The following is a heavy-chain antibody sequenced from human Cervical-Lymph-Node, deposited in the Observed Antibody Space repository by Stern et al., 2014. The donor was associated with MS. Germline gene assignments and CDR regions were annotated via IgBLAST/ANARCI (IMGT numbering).Heavy chain of an antibody. Sequence: VELVQYGAEVKKPGASVKVSCKVSGDTLREISMHWVRQAPGKGLEWVGGFDPDHGEPRYAQILQGRVTMPKDISTYTAYSELSGLRSEDTAVYYCATHRGRFTYYYGMDVWAQGTTVPLSS. CDR1: GDTLREIS. V-gene: IGHV1-24*01. D-gene: IGHD1-14*01. J-gene: IGHJ6*02. CDR3: ATHRGRFTYYYGMDV. CDR2: FDPDHGEP.